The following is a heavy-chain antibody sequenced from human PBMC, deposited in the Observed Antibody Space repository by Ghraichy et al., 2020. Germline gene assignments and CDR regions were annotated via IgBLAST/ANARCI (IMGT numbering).Heavy chain of an antibody. CDR2: VSGNGGST. CDR1: GFTFGSYA. CDR3: AKDLWQWLSAFDH. Sequence: GGSLRLSCAASGFTFGSYAMSWVRQAPGKGLEWVSTVSGNGGSTYYADSVKGRFTISRDNSKNTLYLQMNSLRAEDTAVYYCAKDLWQWLSAFDHWGQGTLVTVSS. J-gene: IGHJ4*02. D-gene: IGHD6-19*01. V-gene: IGHV3-23*01.